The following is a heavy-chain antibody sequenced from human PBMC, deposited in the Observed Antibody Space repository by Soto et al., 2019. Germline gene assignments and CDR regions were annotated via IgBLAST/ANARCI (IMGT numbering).Heavy chain of an antibody. Sequence: PGGSLRLSCAASGFTFSSYSMNWVRQAPGKGLEWVSSISSSSSYIYYADSVKGRFTISRDNAKNSLYLQMNSLRAEDTAVYYCATGITGTTSGAFGIWGQGTMVTVSS. D-gene: IGHD1-7*01. CDR2: ISSSSSYI. CDR3: ATGITGTTSGAFGI. J-gene: IGHJ3*02. CDR1: GFTFSSYS. V-gene: IGHV3-21*01.